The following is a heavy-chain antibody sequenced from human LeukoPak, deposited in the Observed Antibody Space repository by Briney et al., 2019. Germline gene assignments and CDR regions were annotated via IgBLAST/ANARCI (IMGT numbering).Heavy chain of an antibody. CDR3: ARDTPGITMVRGVFAFDI. CDR1: GGSISSSSYY. Sequence: SETLSLTCTVSGGSISSSSYYWGWIRQPPGKGLEWIGSIYYSGSTYYNPSLKSRVTISVDTSKNQFSLKLSSVTAADTAVYYCARDTPGITMVRGVFAFDIWGQGTMVTVSS. D-gene: IGHD3-10*01. CDR2: IYYSGST. J-gene: IGHJ3*02. V-gene: IGHV4-39*07.